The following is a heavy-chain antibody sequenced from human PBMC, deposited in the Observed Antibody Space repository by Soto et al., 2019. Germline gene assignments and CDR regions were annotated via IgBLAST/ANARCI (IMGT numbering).Heavy chain of an antibody. V-gene: IGHV3-23*01. CDR1: GFTFSSYS. Sequence: EVQLLESGGDLVQPGGSLTLSCAAAGFTFSSYSMSWVRQAPGKGLEWVSAVSGSGGSVYYADSVRGRFTISRDNSKNTLYLQVNSLRAEDTAIYYCAKGSVVGADYSYGMDVWGQGTTVTVSS. J-gene: IGHJ6*02. D-gene: IGHD2-15*01. CDR3: AKGSVVGADYSYGMDV. CDR2: VSGSGGSV.